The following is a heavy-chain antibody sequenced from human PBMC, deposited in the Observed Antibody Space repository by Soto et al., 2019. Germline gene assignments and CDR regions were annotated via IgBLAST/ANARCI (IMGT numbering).Heavy chain of an antibody. CDR3: AKPPITMARGVIIIFDY. D-gene: IGHD3-10*01. V-gene: IGHV3-23*01. CDR1: GCTFSSYA. CDR2: ISGSGGST. Sequence: WVPLRLSCAASGCTFSSYAMSWVRQAPRKGLEWVSAISGSGGSTYYADSVKGRFTISRDNSKNTLYLQMNSLRAEDTAVYYCAKPPITMARGVIIIFDYWGQGTLVTVSS. J-gene: IGHJ4*02.